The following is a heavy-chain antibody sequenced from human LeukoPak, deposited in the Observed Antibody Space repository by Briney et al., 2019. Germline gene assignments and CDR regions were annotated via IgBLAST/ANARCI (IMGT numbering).Heavy chain of an antibody. CDR2: ISSSGSTI. CDR1: GFTFRSYE. V-gene: IGHV3-48*03. CDR3: ARDLEYTTSSGDY. D-gene: IGHD6-6*01. J-gene: IGHJ4*02. Sequence: TGGSLRLSCAASGFTFRSYEMNWVRQAPGKGLEWVSYISSSGSTIFYADSVKGRFTISRGNAKNSLYLQMNSLRAEDTAVHYCARDLEYTTSSGDYWGQGTLVIVSS.